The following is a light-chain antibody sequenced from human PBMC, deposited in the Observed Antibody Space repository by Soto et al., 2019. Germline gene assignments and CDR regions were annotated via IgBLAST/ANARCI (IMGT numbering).Light chain of an antibody. CDR1: NIGDKN. Sequence: SYVLTQTPSVSVAPGKTTRITCGGNNIGDKNVHWYQEKPGQAPVVVIYHDSDRPSGIPERFSGSKSGNTATLTISRVEAGDESAYYCQAWDSTSDHVVFGGGTKLTVL. CDR3: QAWDSTSDHVV. CDR2: HDS. J-gene: IGLJ2*01. V-gene: IGLV3-21*04.